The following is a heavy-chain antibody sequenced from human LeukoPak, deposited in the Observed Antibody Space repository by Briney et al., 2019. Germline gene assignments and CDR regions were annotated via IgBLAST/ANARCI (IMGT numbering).Heavy chain of an antibody. CDR1: AFTFSNHS. Sequence: NAGGSLRLSCAASAFTFSNHSMTWVRQAPGKGLETFSSISTITRYISYADSVKGRFTISRDNAKKSLYLQMNSLRAEDTAVYYCASEPGDYPLYYYYYMDVWGKGTTVTVSS. J-gene: IGHJ6*03. CDR2: ISTITRYI. D-gene: IGHD4-17*01. CDR3: ASEPGDYPLYYYYYMDV. V-gene: IGHV3-21*01.